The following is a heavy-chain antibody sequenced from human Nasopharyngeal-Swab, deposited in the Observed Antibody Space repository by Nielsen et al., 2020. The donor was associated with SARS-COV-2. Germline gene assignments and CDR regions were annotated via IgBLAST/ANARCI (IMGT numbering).Heavy chain of an antibody. D-gene: IGHD3-10*01. CDR2: IYHSGST. V-gene: IGHV4-30-2*01. CDR3: AREGILWFGEEMWLFFDY. Sequence: WIRQPPGKGLEWIGYIYHSGSTYYNPSLKSRVTISVDRSKNQFSLKLSSVTAADTAVYYCAREGILWFGEEMWLFFDYWGQGTLVPSPQ. J-gene: IGHJ4*02.